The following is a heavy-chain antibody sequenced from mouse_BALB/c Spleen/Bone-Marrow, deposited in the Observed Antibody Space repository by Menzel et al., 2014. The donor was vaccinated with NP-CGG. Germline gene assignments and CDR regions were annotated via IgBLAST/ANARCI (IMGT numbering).Heavy chain of an antibody. V-gene: IGHV14-3*02. D-gene: IGHD2-14*01. CDR3: ARWGSTTGFAY. J-gene: IGHJ3*01. CDR2: IDPANGNT. Sequence: EVKLVDSGAELVKPGASVKLSCTASGFNIKDTYMHWVKQRPEQGLEWIGRIDPANGNTKYDPKFQGKATITADTSSNPAYRQLSSLTSEDTAVYYCARWGSTTGFAYWGQGTLVTVSA. CDR1: GFNIKDTY.